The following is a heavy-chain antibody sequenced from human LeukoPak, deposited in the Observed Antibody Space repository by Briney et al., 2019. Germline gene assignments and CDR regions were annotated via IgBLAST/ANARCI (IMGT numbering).Heavy chain of an antibody. CDR2: ISGSGGST. J-gene: IGHJ4*02. V-gene: IGHV3-23*01. CDR3: ARRAPGAAFDY. CDR1: GFTFSSYA. D-gene: IGHD6-19*01. Sequence: TGGSLRLSCAASGFTFSSYAMSWVRQAPGKGLECVSDISGSGGSTYYADSVKGRFTISRDSSKSTLYMQMNTLRAEDTAVYNCARRAPGAAFDYWGQGTLVTVSS.